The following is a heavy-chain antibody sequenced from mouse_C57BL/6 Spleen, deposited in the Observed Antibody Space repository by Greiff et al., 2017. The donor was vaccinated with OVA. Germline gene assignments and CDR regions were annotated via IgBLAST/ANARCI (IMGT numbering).Heavy chain of an antibody. V-gene: IGHV1-18*01. CDR3: ARKGVYYYGLYAMDY. Sequence: VQLKESGPELVKPGASVKIPCKASGYTFTDYNMDWVKQSHGKSLEWIGDINPNNGGTIYNQKFKGKATLTVDKSSSTAYMELRSLTSEDTAVYYCARKGVYYYGLYAMDYWGQGTSVTVSS. CDR1: GYTFTDYN. D-gene: IGHD1-1*01. CDR2: INPNNGGT. J-gene: IGHJ4*01.